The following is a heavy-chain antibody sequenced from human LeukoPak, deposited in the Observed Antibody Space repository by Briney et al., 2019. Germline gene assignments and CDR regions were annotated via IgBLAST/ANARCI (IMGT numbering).Heavy chain of an antibody. J-gene: IGHJ4*02. V-gene: IGHV1-3*01. D-gene: IGHD3-16*01. Sequence: ASVKVSCKASGYTFTSYAVHWVRQAPGQRLEWMGWINAGNGNTKYSQKFQGRVTITRDTSASTAYMELSSLRSEDTAVYYCARDLNWGGVYYFDYWGQGTLVTVSS. CDR1: GYTFTSYA. CDR3: ARDLNWGGVYYFDY. CDR2: INAGNGNT.